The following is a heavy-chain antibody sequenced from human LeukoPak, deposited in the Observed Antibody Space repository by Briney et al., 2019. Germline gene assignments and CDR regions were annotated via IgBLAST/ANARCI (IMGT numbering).Heavy chain of an antibody. CDR1: GFTLTSSA. Sequence: SVKVSCKASGFTLTSSAMEWVRQARGQRLEWIGWIVVGSGNTNYAQKFQERVTITRDMSTSTAYMELSSLRSEDTAVYYCAATDYDFWSGFGWFDPWGQGTLVTVSS. CDR3: AATDYDFWSGFGWFDP. J-gene: IGHJ5*02. D-gene: IGHD3-3*01. CDR2: IVVGSGNT. V-gene: IGHV1-58*02.